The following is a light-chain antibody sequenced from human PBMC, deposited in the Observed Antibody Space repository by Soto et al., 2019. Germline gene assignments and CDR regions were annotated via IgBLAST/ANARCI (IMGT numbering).Light chain of an antibody. CDR2: YVS. J-gene: IGLJ3*02. Sequence: QSALTQPRSVSGSPGQSVTISCTGTSSDVGAYNFVSWYQQHPGRVPKLMIYYVSRRPSGVPDRFSGSKSGNTASLTISGLQADDESESYCCSYAGIYNLVFGGGTQVTFL. CDR1: SSDVGAYNF. CDR3: CSYAGIYNLV. V-gene: IGLV2-11*01.